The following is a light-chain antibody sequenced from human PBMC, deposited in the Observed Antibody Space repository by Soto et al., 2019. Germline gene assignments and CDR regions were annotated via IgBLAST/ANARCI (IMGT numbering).Light chain of an antibody. J-gene: IGKJ2*01. Sequence: EIVLTQSPGTLSLSPGERATLSCRASQSVTTSYLTWYQQKPGQAPRLLIYGASTRATGIPDRFSGSGSGTDFTLTINRLEPEDFAVYYCQHFGGSSYTFGQGTRVEI. CDR2: GAS. CDR1: QSVTTSY. V-gene: IGKV3-20*01. CDR3: QHFGGSSYT.